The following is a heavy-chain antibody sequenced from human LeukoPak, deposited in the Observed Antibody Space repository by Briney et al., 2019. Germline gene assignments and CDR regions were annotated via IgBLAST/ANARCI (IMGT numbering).Heavy chain of an antibody. J-gene: IGHJ5*02. CDR2: ISSTSSTI. CDR1: GFTFSSYS. CDR3: ARLYYYDSTGYYYP. D-gene: IGHD3-22*01. Sequence: GGSLRLSCAASGFTFSSYSVSWVRQAPGKGLAWVSYISSTSSTIYYADSVKGRFTISRDNAKNSLYLQMYSLRAEDTAVYYCARLYYYDSTGYYYPWGQGTQVTVSS. V-gene: IGHV3-48*04.